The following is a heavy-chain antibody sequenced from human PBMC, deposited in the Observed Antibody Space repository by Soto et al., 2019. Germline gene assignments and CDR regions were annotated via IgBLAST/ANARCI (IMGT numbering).Heavy chain of an antibody. CDR1: GGSISSSSYY. J-gene: IGHJ4*02. D-gene: IGHD4-17*01. V-gene: IGHV4-39*01. CDR2: IYYSGST. CDR3: ARHLRETSFDY. Sequence: QLQLQESGPGLVKPSETLSLTCTVSGGSISSSSYYWGWIRQPPGKGLEWIGSIYYSGSTYYNPSLKSRVTISVDTSKNQFSLKLSSVTAADTAVYYCARHLRETSFDYWGQGTLVTVSS.